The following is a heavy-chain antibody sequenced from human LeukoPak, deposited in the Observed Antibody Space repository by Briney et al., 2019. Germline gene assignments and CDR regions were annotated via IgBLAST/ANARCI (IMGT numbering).Heavy chain of an antibody. CDR3: ARRGSHTIFGVVSSNWFDP. J-gene: IGHJ5*02. D-gene: IGHD3-3*01. CDR1: GGSFSGYY. V-gene: IGHV4-34*01. Sequence: SETLSLTCAVYGGSFSGYYWSWIRQPPGKGLEWIGDNASLKSRVTISVDTSKNQFSLKLSSVTAADTAVYYCARRGSHTIFGVVSSNWFDPWGQGALVTVSS.